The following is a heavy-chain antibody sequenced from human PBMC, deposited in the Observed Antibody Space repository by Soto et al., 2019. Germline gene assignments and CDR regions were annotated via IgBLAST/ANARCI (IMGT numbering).Heavy chain of an antibody. Sequence: GGSLRLSCAASGFTFSSYSMNWVRQAPGKGLEWVSSIRSSSSYIYYADSVKGRFTISRDNAKNSLYLQMNSLRAEDTAGYYAARGNVWFGFNAAFDIWGQGTMVTVSS. V-gene: IGHV3-21*01. D-gene: IGHD3-10*01. J-gene: IGHJ3*02. CDR3: ARGNVWFGFNAAFDI. CDR1: GFTFSSYS. CDR2: IRSSSSYI.